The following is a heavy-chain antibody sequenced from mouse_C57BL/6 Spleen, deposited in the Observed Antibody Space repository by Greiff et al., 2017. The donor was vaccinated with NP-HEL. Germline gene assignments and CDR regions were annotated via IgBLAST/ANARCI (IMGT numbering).Heavy chain of an antibody. Sequence: QVQLQQPGAELVRPGTSVKLSCKASGYTFTSYWMHWVKQRPGQGLEWIGVIDPSDSYTNYNQKFKGKATLTVDTSSSTAYMQLSSLTSEDSAVYYCANDYDVGWFAYWGQGTLVTVSA. CDR2: IDPSDSYT. CDR1: GYTFTSYW. CDR3: ANDYDVGWFAY. D-gene: IGHD2-4*01. J-gene: IGHJ3*01. V-gene: IGHV1-59*01.